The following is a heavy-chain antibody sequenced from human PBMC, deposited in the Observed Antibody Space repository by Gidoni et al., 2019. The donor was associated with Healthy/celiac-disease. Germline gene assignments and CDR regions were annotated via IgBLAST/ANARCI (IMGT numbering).Heavy chain of an antibody. V-gene: IGHV1-2*02. CDR3: ARDRKCGSGTNP. Sequence: QVQLVQSGAEVKKPGASVKVSCKACGYTFTGYYMHWVRQAPGQGLEWMGWINPNIGGTNSAQKLQGRVTMPSDTSISPAYMELSRLRSDATAVYYCARDRKCGSGTNPWGQGTLVTVSS. CDR2: INPNIGGT. J-gene: IGHJ5*02. CDR1: GYTFTGYY. D-gene: IGHD3-10*01.